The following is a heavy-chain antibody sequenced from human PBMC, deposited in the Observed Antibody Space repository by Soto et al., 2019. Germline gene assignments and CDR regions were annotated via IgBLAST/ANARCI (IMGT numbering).Heavy chain of an antibody. Sequence: ASVKVSCKASGYSFTDYHIHWVRQAPGQGLEWLGRINPKSGGTSTAQKFQGWVTMTTDTSISTASMELTRLTSDDTAIYYCARGDSTDCSNGVCSFFYNHDMDVWGQGXTVTVYS. D-gene: IGHD2-8*01. CDR3: ARGDSTDCSNGVCSFFYNHDMDV. CDR1: GYSFTDYH. V-gene: IGHV1-2*04. J-gene: IGHJ6*02. CDR2: INPKSGGT.